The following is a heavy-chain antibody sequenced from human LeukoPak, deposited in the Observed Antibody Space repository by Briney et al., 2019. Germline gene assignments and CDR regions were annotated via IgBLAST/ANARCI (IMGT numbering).Heavy chain of an antibody. V-gene: IGHV1-46*01. Sequence: ASGKVSCKAAGYTFTSYYMHWVRQAPGQGLEWMGIINPSGGSTSYAQKFQGRVTMTRDTSTSTVYMELSSLRSEDTAVYYYARDEGLRHWYFDLWGRGTLVTVSP. CDR1: GYTFTSYY. D-gene: IGHD4-17*01. CDR3: ARDEGLRHWYFDL. CDR2: INPSGGST. J-gene: IGHJ2*01.